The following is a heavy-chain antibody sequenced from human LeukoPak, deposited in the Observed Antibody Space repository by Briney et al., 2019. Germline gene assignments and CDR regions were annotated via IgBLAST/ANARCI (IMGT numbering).Heavy chain of an antibody. V-gene: IGHV5-51*01. J-gene: IGHJ4*02. Sequence: GESLKSSCKASEYSITSYWIGWLRQMPGKGLEWMGNIYLCGSDSRYKPSFQGQVTISADKSITPASLQWASLNASATALYYAARGGHGSSEYYVDYWGQGTLVTVSS. CDR2: IYLCGSDS. CDR1: EYSITSYW. CDR3: ARGGHGSSEYYVDY. D-gene: IGHD6-13*01.